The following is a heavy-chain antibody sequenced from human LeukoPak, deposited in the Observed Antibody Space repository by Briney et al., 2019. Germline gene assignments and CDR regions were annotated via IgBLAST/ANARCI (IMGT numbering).Heavy chain of an antibody. CDR3: ARARYCSSTSCYPTPYYFDY. V-gene: IGHV4-59*01. CDR2: IYYSGST. CDR1: GGSISSYY. D-gene: IGHD2-2*01. Sequence: SETLSLTCTVSGGSISSYYWSWIRQPPGKGLEWIGYIYYSGSTNYNTSLKSRVTISVDTSKNQFSLKLSSVTAADTAVYYCARARYCSSTSCYPTPYYFDYWGQGTLVTVSS. J-gene: IGHJ4*02.